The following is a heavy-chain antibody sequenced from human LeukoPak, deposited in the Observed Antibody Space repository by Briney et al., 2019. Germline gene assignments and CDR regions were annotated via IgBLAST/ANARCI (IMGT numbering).Heavy chain of an antibody. D-gene: IGHD5-24*01. J-gene: IGHJ6*03. CDR1: GGSFSSYY. V-gene: IGHV4-59*10. CDR3: ARIRDGYNLSLRGNPSDYYYYMDV. Sequence: SETLSLTCAVYGGSFSSYYWSWIRQPAGKGLEWIGRIYTSGSTNYNPSLKSRVTMSVDTSKNQFSLKLSSVTAADTAVYYCARIRDGYNLSLRGNPSDYYYYMDVWGKGTTVTVSS. CDR2: IYTSGST.